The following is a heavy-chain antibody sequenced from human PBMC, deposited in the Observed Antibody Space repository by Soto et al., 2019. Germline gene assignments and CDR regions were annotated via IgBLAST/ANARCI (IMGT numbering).Heavy chain of an antibody. CDR3: AKDQWGSGDYYGIDV. J-gene: IGHJ6*02. CDR2: ISYDGRNK. Sequence: QVQLVESGGGVVQPGRSLRLSCAASGFTFSNYGMHWVRQAPGKGLEWVAVISYDGRNKYYADSVKGRFTISRDNSKNTLYLQMNSLRADDTAVYFCAKDQWGSGDYYGIDVWGQGTTVTVSS. V-gene: IGHV3-30*18. CDR1: GFTFSNYG. D-gene: IGHD1-26*01.